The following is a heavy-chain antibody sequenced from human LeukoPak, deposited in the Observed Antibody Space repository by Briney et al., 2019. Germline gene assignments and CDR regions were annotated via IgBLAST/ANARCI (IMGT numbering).Heavy chain of an antibody. CDR2: IIPILGIA. CDR1: GGTFSSYA. CDR3: AREDIAAAGTYYYYGMDV. V-gene: IGHV1-69*04. J-gene: IGHJ6*02. D-gene: IGHD6-13*01. Sequence: SVKVSCKASGGTFSSYAISWVRQAPGQGLEWMGRIIPILGIANYAQKFQGRVTITEDKSTSTAYMELSSLRSEDTAVYYCAREDIAAAGTYYYYGMDVWGQGTTVTVSS.